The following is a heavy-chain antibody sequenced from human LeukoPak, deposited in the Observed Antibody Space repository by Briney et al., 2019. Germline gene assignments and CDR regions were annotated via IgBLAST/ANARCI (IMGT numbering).Heavy chain of an antibody. CDR2: IRYDGSNK. CDR3: AKDRTDGSSWGSFDY. D-gene: IGHD6-13*01. CDR1: GFTFSSYG. V-gene: IGHV3-30*02. J-gene: IGHJ4*02. Sequence: PGGSLRLSCAASGFTFSSYGMHWVRQAPGKGLEWVAFIRYDGSNKYYADSVKGRFTISRDNSKNTLYLQMNSLRAEDTAVYYCAKDRTDGSSWGSFDYWGQGTLVTVSS.